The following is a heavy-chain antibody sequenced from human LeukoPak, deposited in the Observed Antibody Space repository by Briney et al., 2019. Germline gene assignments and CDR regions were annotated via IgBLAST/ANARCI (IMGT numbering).Heavy chain of an antibody. CDR1: GGTFSSYA. J-gene: IGHJ6*04. Sequence: AAVKVSCKASGGTFSSYAISWVRQSPGQGLEWMGWISAYNGNTNYAQRLQGRVTMTTDTSTSTAYMELRSLRSDDTAVYYCARDLLPAAQYMGVWGKGTTVTVSS. D-gene: IGHD2-2*01. V-gene: IGHV1-18*01. CDR3: ARDLLPAAQYMGV. CDR2: ISAYNGNT.